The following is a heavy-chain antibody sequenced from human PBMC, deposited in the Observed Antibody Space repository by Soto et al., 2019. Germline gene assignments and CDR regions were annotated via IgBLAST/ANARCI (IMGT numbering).Heavy chain of an antibody. Sequence: GGSLRLSCAASGFTFSSYAMSWVRQAPGKGLEWVSAISGSGGSTYYADSVKGRFTISRDNSKNTLYLQMNSLRAEDTAVYYCAKEIRRFDYSNYGGVFDYWGQGTLVTVSS. CDR3: AKEIRRFDYSNYGGVFDY. V-gene: IGHV3-23*01. CDR1: GFTFSSYA. D-gene: IGHD4-4*01. CDR2: ISGSGGST. J-gene: IGHJ4*02.